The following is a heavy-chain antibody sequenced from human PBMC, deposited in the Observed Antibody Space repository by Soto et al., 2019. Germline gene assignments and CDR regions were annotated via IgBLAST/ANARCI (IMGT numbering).Heavy chain of an antibody. CDR3: ATVRGYGWFDY. D-gene: IGHD2-8*02. J-gene: IGHJ4*02. CDR2: INPSGGST. Sequence: ASVKVSCKASGYTFTSYYMHWVRQAPGQGLEWMGIINPSGGSTSYAQKFQGRVTMTEDTSTDTAYMELSSLRSEDTAVYYCATVRGYGWFDYWGQGTLVTVSS. CDR1: GYTFTSYY. V-gene: IGHV1-46*01.